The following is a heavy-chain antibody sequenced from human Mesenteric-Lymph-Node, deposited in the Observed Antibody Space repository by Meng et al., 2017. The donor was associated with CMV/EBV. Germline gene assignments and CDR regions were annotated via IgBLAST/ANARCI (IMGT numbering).Heavy chain of an antibody. CDR3: ARVQCSTTSCYDNWFDP. Sequence: GESLKISCAASGFIFSTYAMSWVRQAPGKGLEWVSVIYSGGSTTYYADSVKGRFTISRDNSKNTLYLQMSSLRAEDTAVYYCARVQCSTTSCYDNWFDPWGQGTLVTVSS. CDR1: GFIFSTYA. D-gene: IGHD2-2*01. CDR2: IYSGGSTT. J-gene: IGHJ5*02. V-gene: IGHV3-23*03.